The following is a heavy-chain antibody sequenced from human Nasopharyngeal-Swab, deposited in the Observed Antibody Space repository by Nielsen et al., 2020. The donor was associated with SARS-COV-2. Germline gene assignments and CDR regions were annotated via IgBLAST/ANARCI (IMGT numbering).Heavy chain of an antibody. V-gene: IGHV3-33*01. J-gene: IGHJ4*02. CDR2: IWYDGSNK. Sequence: GGSLRLSCAVSGFTFSSYGMHWVRQAPGKGLEWVAVIWYDGSNKYYADSVKGRFTISRDNSKNTLYLQMNSLRAEDTAVYYCARDERGYSYGYPDYWGQGTLVTVSS. CDR1: GFTFSSYG. D-gene: IGHD5-18*01. CDR3: ARDERGYSYGYPDY.